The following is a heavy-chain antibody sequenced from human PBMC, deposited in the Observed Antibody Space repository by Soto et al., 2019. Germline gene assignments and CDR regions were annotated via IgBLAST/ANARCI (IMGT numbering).Heavy chain of an antibody. CDR2: INPHGGST. V-gene: IGHV1-46*01. J-gene: IGHJ5*02. D-gene: IGHD3-3*01. CDR3: ARASGGNFGIIIEGSNWFDP. Sequence: ASVKVSCKAPGDTFTSYYLNWVRQAPGQGLEWMGVINPHGGSTKYAQKFQGRITMTRDTSRSTVYMELSSLRSDDTAIYYCARASGGNFGIIIEGSNWFDPWGQGTLVTVSS. CDR1: GDTFTSYY.